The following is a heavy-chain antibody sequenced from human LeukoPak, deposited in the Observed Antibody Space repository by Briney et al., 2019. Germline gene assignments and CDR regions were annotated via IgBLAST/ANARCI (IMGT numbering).Heavy chain of an antibody. J-gene: IGHJ4*02. V-gene: IGHV4-39*01. CDR3: ARHVVGVTIWSGYPYYFDY. CDR1: GGSISSSSYY. CDR2: IYYSGST. D-gene: IGHD3-3*01. Sequence: PSETLSLTCTVSGGSISSSSYYWGRIRQPPGKGLEWIGSIYYSGSTYYNPSLKSRVTISVDTSKNQFSLKLSSVTAADTAVYYCARHVVGVTIWSGYPYYFDYWGQGTLVTVSS.